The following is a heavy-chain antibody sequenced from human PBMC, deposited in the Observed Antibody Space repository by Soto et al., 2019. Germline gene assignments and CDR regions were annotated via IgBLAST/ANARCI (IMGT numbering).Heavy chain of an antibody. CDR3: ARESIAAAGSLDP. Sequence: PSETLSLTCTVSGGSISSGGYYWSWIRQHPGKGLEWIGYIYYSGITYYNPSLKSRVTISVDTSKNQFSLKLSSVTAADTAVYYCARESIAAAGSLDPWGQGTLVTVSS. D-gene: IGHD6-13*01. CDR1: GGSISSGGYY. CDR2: IYYSGIT. V-gene: IGHV4-31*03. J-gene: IGHJ5*02.